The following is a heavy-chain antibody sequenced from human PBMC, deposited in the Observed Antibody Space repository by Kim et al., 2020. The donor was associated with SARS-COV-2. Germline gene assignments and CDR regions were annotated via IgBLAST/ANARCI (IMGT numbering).Heavy chain of an antibody. J-gene: IGHJ4*02. CDR3: ARDYDILTGAFDY. D-gene: IGHD3-9*01. CDR2: IWYDGSNK. V-gene: IGHV3-33*01. CDR1: GFTFSSYG. Sequence: GGSLRLSCAASGFTFSSYGMHWVRQAPGKGLEWVAVIWYDGSNKYYADSVKGRFTISRDNSKNTLYLQMNSLRAEDTAVYYCARDYDILTGAFDYWGQGTLGTGAS.